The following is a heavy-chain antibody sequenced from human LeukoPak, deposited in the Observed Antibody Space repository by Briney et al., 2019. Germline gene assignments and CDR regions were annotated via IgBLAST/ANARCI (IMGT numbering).Heavy chain of an antibody. D-gene: IGHD3-16*02. J-gene: IGHJ4*02. CDR1: GGTFSSYA. CDR3: ASLDYDYVWGSYRYSALDY. CDR2: IIPFLGIA. Sequence: SVKVSCKASGGTFSSYAISWVRQAPGQGLEWMGRIIPFLGIANYAQKFRGRVTITADKSTSTAYMELSSLRSEDTAVYYCASLDYDYVWGSYRYSALDYWGQGTLVTVSS. V-gene: IGHV1-69*04.